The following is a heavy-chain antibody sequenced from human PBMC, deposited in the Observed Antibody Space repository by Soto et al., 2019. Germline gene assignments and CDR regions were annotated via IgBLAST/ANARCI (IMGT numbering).Heavy chain of an antibody. D-gene: IGHD6-19*01. CDR1: GFTVSSNY. V-gene: IGHV3-53*04. J-gene: IGHJ3*02. CDR3: ARDIYSSGWYGAFDI. CDR2: IYSGGST. Sequence: EVQLVESGGGLVQPGGSLRLSCAASGFTVSSNYMSWVRQAPGKGLEWVSVIYSGGSTYYADSVKGRFTISRHNSKNTLYLQMNSLRAEDTAVYYCARDIYSSGWYGAFDIWGQGTMVTVSS.